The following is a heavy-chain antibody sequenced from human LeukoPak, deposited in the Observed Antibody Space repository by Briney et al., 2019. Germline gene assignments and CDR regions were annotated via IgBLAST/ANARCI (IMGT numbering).Heavy chain of an antibody. CDR3: ARTSYFYDMDV. CDR2: IDHAGTT. V-gene: IGHV3-53*04. Sequence: GGSLRLSCAASGSSITYNYMTWVRQAPGEGLEWVSLIDHAGTTYYADSLKGRFTISRHTSNNTLFLQMKSLRPEDTAVYYCARTSYFYDMDVWGQGTTVIVSS. CDR1: GSSITYNY. J-gene: IGHJ6*02.